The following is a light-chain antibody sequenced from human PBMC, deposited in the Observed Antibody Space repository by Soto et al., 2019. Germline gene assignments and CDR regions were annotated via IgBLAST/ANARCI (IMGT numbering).Light chain of an antibody. V-gene: IGLV2-8*01. CDR1: SSDIGAYNY. J-gene: IGLJ3*02. Sequence: QSALTQPPSASGSPGQSVTISCTGTSSDIGAYNYVSWYQQHPGKAPKLMIPEVSKRPSGVPDRFSGSKSGNTASLTVSGLQAEDEADYYCCSYAGSGDRGVFGGGTQLAVL. CDR2: EVS. CDR3: CSYAGSGDRGV.